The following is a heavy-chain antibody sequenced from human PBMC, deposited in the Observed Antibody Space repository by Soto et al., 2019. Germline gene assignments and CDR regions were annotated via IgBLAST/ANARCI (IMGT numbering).Heavy chain of an antibody. J-gene: IGHJ3*02. CDR2: INPSGGST. V-gene: IGHV1-46*01. Sequence: ASVKVSCKASGGTFSSYAISWVRQAPGQGLEWMGIINPSGGSTSYAQKFQGRVTMTRDTSTSTVYMELSSLRSEDTAVYYCARDRVSGSSRNLDAFDIWGQGTMVTVSS. CDR1: GGTFSSYA. CDR3: ARDRVSGSSRNLDAFDI. D-gene: IGHD3-16*01.